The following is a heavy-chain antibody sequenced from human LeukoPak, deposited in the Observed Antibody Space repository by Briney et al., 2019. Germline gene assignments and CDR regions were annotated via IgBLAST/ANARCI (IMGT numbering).Heavy chain of an antibody. J-gene: IGHJ6*03. D-gene: IGHD3-10*01. CDR3: ARQREIYPWSYYYYYYMDV. CDR1: GGSISSSSYY. CDR2: IYYSGST. V-gene: IGHV4-39*01. Sequence: SETLSLTCTVSGGSISSSSYYWGWIRQPPGKGLEWIGSIYYSGSTYYNPSLKSRVTISVDTSKNQFSLKLSSVTAADTAVYYCARQREIYPWSYYYYYYMDVWGKGTTVTVSS.